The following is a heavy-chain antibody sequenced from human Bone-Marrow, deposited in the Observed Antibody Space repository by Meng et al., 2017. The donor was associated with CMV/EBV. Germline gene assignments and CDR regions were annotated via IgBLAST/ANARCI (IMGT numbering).Heavy chain of an antibody. D-gene: IGHD2-15*01. CDR2: INPNSGGT. CDR1: GYTFTGYY. Sequence: GESLKISCKASGYTFTGYYMHWVRQAPGQGLEWMGWINPNSGGTNYAQKFQGRVTMTRDTSISTAYMELSRLRSDDTAVYYCARDLATCSGGTCYAYYYENGMDVWGQGTTVTVSS. J-gene: IGHJ6*02. CDR3: ARDLATCSGGTCYAYYYENGMDV. V-gene: IGHV1-2*02.